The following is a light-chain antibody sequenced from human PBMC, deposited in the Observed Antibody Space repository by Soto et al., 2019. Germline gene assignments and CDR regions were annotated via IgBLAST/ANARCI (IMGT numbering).Light chain of an antibody. CDR1: GSNIGSNT. CDR3: AAWDDSLNGWV. CDR2: SNN. J-gene: IGLJ3*02. V-gene: IGLV1-44*01. Sequence: QAVVTQPPSTSGTSGQRVTISCSGSGSNIGSNTVNWYQHFPGTAPKLLIYSNNQRPSGVPDRFSGSKSGTSASLAIRGLQSEDEADYYCAAWDDSLNGWVFGGGTKLTVL.